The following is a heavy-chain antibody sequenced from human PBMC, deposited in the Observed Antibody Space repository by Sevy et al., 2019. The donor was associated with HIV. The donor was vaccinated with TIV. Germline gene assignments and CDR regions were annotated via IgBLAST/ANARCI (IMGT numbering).Heavy chain of an antibody. CDR1: GFTFSNYA. J-gene: IGHJ6*02. CDR2: ISGSGGST. V-gene: IGHV3-23*01. D-gene: IGHD3-10*01. CDR3: ARGGSGDYYYYGVDV. Sequence: GGSLRLSCAASGFTFSNYAMSWVRQAPGKGLEWVSAISGSGGSTYYADSVKGRFTISRDNSKNTLYLQMNSLRTEDMAVYYCARGGSGDYYYYGVDVWGQGTTVTVSS.